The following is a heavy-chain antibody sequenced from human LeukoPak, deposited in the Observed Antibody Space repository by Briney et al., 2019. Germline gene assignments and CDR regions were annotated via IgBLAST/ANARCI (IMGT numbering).Heavy chain of an antibody. Sequence: ASVKVSCKASGYTFTGYYMHWVRQAPGQGLEWMGWINPNSGGTNYAQKFQGRVTMTRDTSISTAYMELSRLRPDDTAVYYCAISEGGYSGYDPPSTFDYWGQGTLVTVSS. V-gene: IGHV1-2*02. J-gene: IGHJ4*02. D-gene: IGHD5-12*01. CDR3: AISEGGYSGYDPPSTFDY. CDR2: INPNSGGT. CDR1: GYTFTGYY.